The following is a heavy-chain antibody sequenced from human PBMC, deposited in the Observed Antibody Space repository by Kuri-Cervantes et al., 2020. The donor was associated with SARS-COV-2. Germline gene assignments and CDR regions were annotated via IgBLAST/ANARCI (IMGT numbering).Heavy chain of an antibody. V-gene: IGHV3-30*18. J-gene: IGHJ4*02. CDR1: VFTLSIFA. D-gene: IGHD3-10*01. CDR3: AKYYYGSGTQYALDS. Sequence: GESLKISCTASVFTLSIFAMHWVRQAPGKGLEWVAVISDDGSNKFYSDSVRGRFTTSRDNSRNTLYLQMNSLTAEDTTIYYCAKYYYGSGTQYALDSWGQGTLVTVSS. CDR2: ISDDGSNK.